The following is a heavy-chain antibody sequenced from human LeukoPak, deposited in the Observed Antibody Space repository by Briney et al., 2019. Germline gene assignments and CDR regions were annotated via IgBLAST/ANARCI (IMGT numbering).Heavy chain of an antibody. CDR2: ILYDGSDK. CDR3: AREAIIMERWLDP. J-gene: IGHJ5*02. D-gene: IGHD2-8*01. CDR1: GFTFSRYA. Sequence: GGSLRLSCVASGFTFSRYAMHWVRQPPGKGLEWVAVILYDGSDKFYADSVKGRFTISRDNSKNTVFMQMNSLRAEDTALYYCAREAIIMERWLDPWGRGTLVTVSS. V-gene: IGHV3-30-3*01.